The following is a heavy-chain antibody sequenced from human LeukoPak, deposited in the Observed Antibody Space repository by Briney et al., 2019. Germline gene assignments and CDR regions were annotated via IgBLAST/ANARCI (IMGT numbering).Heavy chain of an antibody. CDR3: ARLAGSRNNWFDP. Sequence: ASVKVSCKASGHTFTSYGISWVRQAPGQGLEWMGWISAYNGNTEYAHKLQGRVTMTTDTSTSTAYMELRSLRSDDTAVYYCARLAGSRNNWFDPWGQGTLVTVSS. D-gene: IGHD6-13*01. V-gene: IGHV1-18*01. J-gene: IGHJ5*02. CDR1: GHTFTSYG. CDR2: ISAYNGNT.